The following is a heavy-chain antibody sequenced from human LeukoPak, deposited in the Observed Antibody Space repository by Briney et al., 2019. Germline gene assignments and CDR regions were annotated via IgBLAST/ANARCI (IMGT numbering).Heavy chain of an antibody. V-gene: IGHV4-4*07. CDR1: GGSISTYS. J-gene: IGHJ6*03. D-gene: IGHD3-10*01. CDR2: IFPSGST. CDR3: ARVGGLGLNYYYYYYMDV. Sequence: SETLSLTCTVSGGSISTYSWNWIRQPAGKGLEWIGRIFPSGSTKYHPSLKSRVTMSVDTSKNHFSLKLSSVTAADTAVYYCARVGGLGLNYYYYYYMDVWGKGTTVTVSS.